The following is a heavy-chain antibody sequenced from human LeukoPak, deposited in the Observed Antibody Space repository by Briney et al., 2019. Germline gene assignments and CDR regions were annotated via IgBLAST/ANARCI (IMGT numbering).Heavy chain of an antibody. CDR3: AREYGSGRYFDY. D-gene: IGHD3-10*01. V-gene: IGHV1-18*01. Sequence: RASVKVSCKASGYTFTSYGISWVRQAPGQGLEWMGWISVYNGNTNYAQKLQGRVTMTTDTTTSTAYTELRSLRSDDTAVYYCAREYGSGRYFDYWGQGTLVTVSS. CDR2: ISVYNGNT. CDR1: GYTFTSYG. J-gene: IGHJ4*02.